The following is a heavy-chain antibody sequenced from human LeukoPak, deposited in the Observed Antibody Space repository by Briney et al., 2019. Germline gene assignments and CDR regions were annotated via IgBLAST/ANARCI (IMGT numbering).Heavy chain of an antibody. CDR2: IYHNGGT. D-gene: IGHD3-10*01. V-gene: IGHV4-38-2*02. J-gene: IGHJ4*02. CDR1: GYSISSGYY. CDR3: ARDRSLGYSSGSYDY. Sequence: SETLSLTCGVSGYSISSGYYWGWIRQPPGKGLEWIGNIYHNGGTYYNPSLKSRVTTSVDTSKNQFSLKVTSVTAADTAVYYCARDRSLGYSSGSYDYWGQGTLVTVSS.